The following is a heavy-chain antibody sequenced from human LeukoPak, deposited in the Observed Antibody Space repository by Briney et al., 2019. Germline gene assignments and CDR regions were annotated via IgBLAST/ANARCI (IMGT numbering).Heavy chain of an antibody. CDR2: IYYSGST. V-gene: IGHV4-59*01. D-gene: IGHD3-3*01. Sequence: KPSETLSLTCTVSGGSISSYYWSWIRQPPGKGLEWIGYIYYSGSTNYNPSLKSRVTISVDTSKNQFSLKLSSVTAADTAVYYCASSTIFGVVPPDYWGQGTLVTVSS. CDR1: GGSISSYY. J-gene: IGHJ4*02. CDR3: ASSTIFGVVPPDY.